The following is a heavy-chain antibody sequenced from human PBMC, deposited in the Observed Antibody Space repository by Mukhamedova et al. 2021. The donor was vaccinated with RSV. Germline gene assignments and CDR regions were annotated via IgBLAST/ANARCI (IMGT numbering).Heavy chain of an antibody. J-gene: IGHJ6*03. Sequence: GQGLEWMGWISAYNGNTNYAQKLQGRVTMTTDTSTSTAYMELRSLRSDDTAVYYCARSEYYYYMDVWGQGTLVTVSS. V-gene: IGHV1-18*01. CDR2: ISAYNGNT. CDR3: ARSEYYYYMDV.